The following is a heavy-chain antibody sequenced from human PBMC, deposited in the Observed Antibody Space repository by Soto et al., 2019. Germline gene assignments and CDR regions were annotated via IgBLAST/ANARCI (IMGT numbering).Heavy chain of an antibody. V-gene: IGHV3-30*04. CDR1: GFSISTYA. Sequence: QVQLVESGGSVVQPGRSLILSCAASGFSISTYALHWVRQAPVKGPEWVAIISYNGNNKHYADSVKGRFTISRYNSKKAVDLQMNSLRIEDTAMYDCARRSFPYSGSPLEPWSDALDIWGKGTMVTVSS. CDR2: ISYNGNNK. CDR3: ARRSFPYSGSPLEPWSDALDI. J-gene: IGHJ3*02. D-gene: IGHD1-26*01.